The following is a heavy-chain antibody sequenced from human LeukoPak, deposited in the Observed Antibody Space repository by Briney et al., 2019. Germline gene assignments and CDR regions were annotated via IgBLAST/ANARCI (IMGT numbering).Heavy chain of an antibody. Sequence: GGSLRLSCAASGFTFSSYGMHWARQAPGKGLEWVAVIWYDGSNKYYADSVKGRFTISRDNSKNTLYLQMNSLRAEDTAVYYCARDWDYYDSSGIIAYWGQETLVTASS. V-gene: IGHV3-33*08. CDR2: IWYDGSNK. D-gene: IGHD3-22*01. CDR3: ARDWDYYDSSGIIAY. CDR1: GFTFSSYG. J-gene: IGHJ4*02.